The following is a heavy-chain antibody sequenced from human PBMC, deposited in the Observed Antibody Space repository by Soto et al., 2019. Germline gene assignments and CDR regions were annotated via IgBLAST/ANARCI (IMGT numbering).Heavy chain of an antibody. Sequence: GGSLRLSCAASGFTFSSYGMHWVRQAPGKGLEWVAVIWYDGSNKYYADSVKGRFTISRDNSKNTLYLQMNSLRAEDTAVYYCARDSRLGDYFDYWGQGTLVTVSS. CDR3: ARDSRLGDYFDY. CDR1: GFTFSSYG. D-gene: IGHD3-22*01. CDR2: IWYDGSNK. V-gene: IGHV3-33*01. J-gene: IGHJ4*02.